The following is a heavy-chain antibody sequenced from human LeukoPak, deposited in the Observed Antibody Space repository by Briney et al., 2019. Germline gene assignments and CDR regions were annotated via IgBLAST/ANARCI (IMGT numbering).Heavy chain of an antibody. CDR2: IYYSGST. CDR1: GGSISSYY. V-gene: IGHV4-59*08. Sequence: SETLSLTCTVSGGSISSYYWSWIRQPPGKGLEWIGYIYYSGSTNYNPSLKSRVTISVDTSKNQFSLKLSSVTAADTAVYYCARTTIRSLGYCSGGSCYYDAFDIWGQGTMVTVSS. D-gene: IGHD2-15*01. J-gene: IGHJ3*02. CDR3: ARTTIRSLGYCSGGSCYYDAFDI.